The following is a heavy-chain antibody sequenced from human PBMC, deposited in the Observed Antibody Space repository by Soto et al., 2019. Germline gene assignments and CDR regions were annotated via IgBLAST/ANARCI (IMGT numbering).Heavy chain of an antibody. V-gene: IGHV3-33*01. CDR3: ARIGTWAPNFDC. D-gene: IGHD7-27*01. CDR2: MWNDGSRK. Sequence: PGGSLRLSCVASGFIFSNYHRHWVRQAPGKGLEWVALMWNDGSRKFYADSVKGRFTVSRDNSKNTLYLQMSNLRAEDTAVYYCARIGTWAPNFDCWGQGTLVTVSS. CDR1: GFIFSNYH. J-gene: IGHJ4*02.